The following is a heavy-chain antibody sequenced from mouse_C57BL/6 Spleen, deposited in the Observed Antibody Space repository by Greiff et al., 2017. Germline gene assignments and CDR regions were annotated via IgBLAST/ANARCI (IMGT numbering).Heavy chain of an antibody. CDR1: GFTFSSYT. J-gene: IGHJ3*01. V-gene: IGHV5-9*01. D-gene: IGHD2-5*01. CDR2: ISGGGGNT. CDR3: ARHYYSNYEFAY. Sequence: EVKLQESGGGLVKPGGSLKLSCAASGFTFSSYTMSWVRQTPEKRLEWVATISGGGGNTYYPDSVKGRFTISRDNAKNTLYLQMSSLRSEDTALYYCARHYYSNYEFAYWGQGTLVTVSA.